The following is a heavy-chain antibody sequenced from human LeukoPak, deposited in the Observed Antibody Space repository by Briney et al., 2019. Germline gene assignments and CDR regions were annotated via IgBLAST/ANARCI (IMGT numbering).Heavy chain of an antibody. Sequence: GGSLRLSCAASGFTFSNSWMSRGREAPGKGLEWVGRIKSKTDGGTTDYAATVKGRFTISRDDSKNTLYLQMNSLKTEDTAVYYCTTERVIVVVPAASSQLNFDYWGQGTLVTVSS. CDR1: GFTFSNSW. D-gene: IGHD2-2*01. J-gene: IGHJ4*02. CDR2: IKSKTDGGTT. V-gene: IGHV3-15*01. CDR3: TTERVIVVVPAASSQLNFDY.